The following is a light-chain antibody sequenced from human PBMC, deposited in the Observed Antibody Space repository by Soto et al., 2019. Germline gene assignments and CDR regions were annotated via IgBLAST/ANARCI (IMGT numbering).Light chain of an antibody. CDR3: CSYAGVYTFV. CDR1: SSDVGTYDY. J-gene: IGLJ1*01. V-gene: IGLV2-11*01. Sequence: QSALTQPRSVSGSPGQSVTISCTGSSSDVGTYDYVSWYQQHPGKAPRLIILDVTTRPSGVPDRFSGSKSANTTSLTISGLQAEDEADYYCCSYAGVYTFVFGTGTKLTVL. CDR2: DVT.